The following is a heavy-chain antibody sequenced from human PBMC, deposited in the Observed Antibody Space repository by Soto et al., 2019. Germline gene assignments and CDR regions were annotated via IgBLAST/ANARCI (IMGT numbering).Heavy chain of an antibody. Sequence: GGSLRLSCAASGFTFSSYAMSWVRQAPGKGLEWVSAISGSGGSTYYADSVKGRFTIPRDNSKNTLYLQMNSLRAEDTAVYYCAKVGDYDILTGYYSRSRGSDYWGQGTLVTVSS. D-gene: IGHD3-9*01. CDR3: AKVGDYDILTGYYSRSRGSDY. CDR1: GFTFSSYA. CDR2: ISGSGGST. J-gene: IGHJ4*02. V-gene: IGHV3-23*01.